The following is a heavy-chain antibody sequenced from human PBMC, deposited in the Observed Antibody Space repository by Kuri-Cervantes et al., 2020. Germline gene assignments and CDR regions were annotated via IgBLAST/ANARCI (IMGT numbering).Heavy chain of an antibody. CDR1: GYTFTSYD. V-gene: IGHV1-8*02. Sequence: ASVKVSCKASGYTFTSYDINWVRQATGQGLEWMGWMNPNSGNTGYAQKFQGRVTMTRNTSISTAYMELSSPRSEDTAVYYCARQPSLDYYSYYMDVWGKGTTVTVSS. J-gene: IGHJ6*03. CDR2: MNPNSGNT. CDR3: ARQPSLDYYSYYMDV.